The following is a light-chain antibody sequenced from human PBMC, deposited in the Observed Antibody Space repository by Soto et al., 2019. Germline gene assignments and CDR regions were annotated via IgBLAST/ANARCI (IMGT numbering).Light chain of an antibody. Sequence: ILMTQTPLSLSIIPGQTASISCKSSQSLLHSDGKTYFYWYVQKAGQAPQPLIYEVSNRFSGVPERFSGSGSRTDLTLKISRVEADDVGIYYCMQAIDIPWTFGQGTKVDIK. CDR3: MQAIDIPWT. CDR2: EVS. V-gene: IGKV2-29*03. CDR1: QSLLHSDGKTY. J-gene: IGKJ1*01.